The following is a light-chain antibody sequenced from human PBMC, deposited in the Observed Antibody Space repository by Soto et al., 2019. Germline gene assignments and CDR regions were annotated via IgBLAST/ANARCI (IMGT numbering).Light chain of an antibody. J-gene: IGLJ1*01. Sequence: QTALTQPPSVSGAPGRRVAISCAGSSSNIGAEYDVHWYQQLPGTAPKRLIYGDNNRPSGVPDRFSGSKSGTSASLAITGLQPEDEADYYCQSYDSSLTTFVFGTGTKVTVL. CDR1: SSNIGAEYD. CDR2: GDN. V-gene: IGLV1-40*01. CDR3: QSYDSSLTTFV.